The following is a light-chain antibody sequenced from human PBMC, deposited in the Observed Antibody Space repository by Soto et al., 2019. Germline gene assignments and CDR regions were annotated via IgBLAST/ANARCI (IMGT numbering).Light chain of an antibody. V-gene: IGKV1-39*01. Sequence: DIRMTQSPSSLSASVGDTVTITCRASQGISDYLSWFQHKPGEAPKLLIYTASSLQGGVPLRFSGAGSRTDFSLTISGLQHEDSETYYCQQTYTFQWTLGQGTKVDIK. CDR3: QQTYTFQWT. CDR1: QGISDY. CDR2: TAS. J-gene: IGKJ1*01.